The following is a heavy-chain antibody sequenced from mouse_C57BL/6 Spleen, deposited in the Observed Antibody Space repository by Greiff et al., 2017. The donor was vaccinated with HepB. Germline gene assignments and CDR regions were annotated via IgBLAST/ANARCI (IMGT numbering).Heavy chain of an antibody. Sequence: VQLQQSGPELVKPGASVKLSCKASGYAFSSSWMNWVKQRPGKGLEWIGRIYPGDGDTNYNGKFKGKATLTADKSSSTAYMQLSSLTSEDSAVYFCANITTVVATRNYYAMDYWGQGTSVTVSS. CDR1: GYAFSSSW. J-gene: IGHJ4*01. V-gene: IGHV1-82*01. D-gene: IGHD1-1*01. CDR2: IYPGDGDT. CDR3: ANITTVVATRNYYAMDY.